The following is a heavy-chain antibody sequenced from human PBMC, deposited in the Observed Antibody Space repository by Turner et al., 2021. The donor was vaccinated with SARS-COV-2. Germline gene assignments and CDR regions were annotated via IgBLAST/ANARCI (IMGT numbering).Heavy chain of an antibody. CDR3: ATLVSRSQFDY. Sequence: VKLVQSGAEVKKPRATVKNSCKISGYSLTDPLIHWVQQAPGQGLECMGLMHPRDGETKYLDRFQDRVTITADTSIETVYLELRSLTSGDTAMYYCATLVSRSQFDYLGPGTLVTVSS. J-gene: IGHJ4*02. V-gene: IGHV1-69-2*01. CDR1: GYSLTDPL. CDR2: MHPRDGET. D-gene: IGHD2-8*01.